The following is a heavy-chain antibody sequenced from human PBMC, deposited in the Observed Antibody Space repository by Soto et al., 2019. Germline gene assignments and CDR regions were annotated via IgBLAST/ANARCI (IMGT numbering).Heavy chain of an antibody. CDR1: GGTFSSYA. CDR3: ARGRDYYDSGYPYNWFDP. Sequence: SVKVSCKASGGTFSSYAISWVRQAPGQGLEWMGGIIPIFGTANYAQKFQGRVTITADESTSTAYMELSSLRSEDTAVYYCARGRDYYDSGYPYNWFDPWGQGTLVTVSS. CDR2: IIPIFGTA. V-gene: IGHV1-69*13. J-gene: IGHJ5*02. D-gene: IGHD3-22*01.